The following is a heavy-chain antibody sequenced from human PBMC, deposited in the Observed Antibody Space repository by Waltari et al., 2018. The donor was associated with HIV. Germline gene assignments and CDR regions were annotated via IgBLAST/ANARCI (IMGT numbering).Heavy chain of an antibody. CDR3: ARGAASNTFNSYFDS. J-gene: IGHJ4*02. V-gene: IGHV1-69*13. CDR2: IIPVFGTT. CDR1: GGPFSNNS. Sequence: QVPLVQSGAEVKKHGSSVKVSCKSSGGPFSNNSISWVRQAPGQGLEWMGGIIPVFGTTYYSQKFQGRVTITADVSLTTAYMDLSSLGSDDTAFYFCARGAASNTFNSYFDSWGQGVLVTVSS. D-gene: IGHD6-25*01.